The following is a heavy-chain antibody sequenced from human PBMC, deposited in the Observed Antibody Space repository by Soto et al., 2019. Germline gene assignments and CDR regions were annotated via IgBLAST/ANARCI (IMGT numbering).Heavy chain of an antibody. V-gene: IGHV3-30*18. CDR3: AKDRAYCSGDSCYLFDY. J-gene: IGHJ4*02. CDR1: GFSFSSYG. CDR2: ISYDGNNK. D-gene: IGHD2-15*01. Sequence: SGGSLRLSCAASGFSFSSYGMHWVRQAPGKGLEWVAVISYDGNNKYNADSVKGRFAISRDSSKNTLYLQMNSLRAEDTAVYYCAKDRAYCSGDSCYLFDYWGPGTLVTVSS.